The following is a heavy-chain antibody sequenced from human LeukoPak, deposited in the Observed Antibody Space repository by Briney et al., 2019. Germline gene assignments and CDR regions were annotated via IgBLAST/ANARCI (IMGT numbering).Heavy chain of an antibody. CDR3: ASRYYDSSGYDAFDI. D-gene: IGHD3-22*01. CDR2: IKQDGSEK. CDR1: GFTLSGYW. J-gene: IGHJ3*02. V-gene: IGHV3-7*01. Sequence: GGSLRLSCAASGFTLSGYWMSWVRQAPGKGPEWVANIKQDGSEKYYVDSVKGRFIISRDNAKNSLYLQMNSLRAEDTAVYYCASRYYDSSGYDAFDIWGQGTMVTVSS.